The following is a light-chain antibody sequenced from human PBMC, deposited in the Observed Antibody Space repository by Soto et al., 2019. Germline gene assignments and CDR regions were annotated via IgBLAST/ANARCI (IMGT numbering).Light chain of an antibody. J-gene: IGLJ2*01. CDR1: SSNIGKNY. V-gene: IGLV1-51*01. CDR2: DNN. Sequence: QSVLTQPPSVSAAPGPKVTISCSGSSSNIGKNYVSWFQQLPGTAPTLLTYDNNKRPSGIPDRISGSRSGTSATLDITGLQTGDEADYYCGAWDSSLRVVVFGGGTKLTVL. CDR3: GAWDSSLRVVV.